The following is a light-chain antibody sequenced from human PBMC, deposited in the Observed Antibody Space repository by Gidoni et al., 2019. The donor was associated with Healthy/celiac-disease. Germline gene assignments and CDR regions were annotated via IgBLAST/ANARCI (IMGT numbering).Light chain of an antibody. CDR2: EVS. V-gene: IGLV2-14*01. J-gene: IGLJ1*01. Sequence: QSALTQPASVSGSPGQSITISCTGTSSDVGGYTYVSWYQQHPGKAPKLMIYEVSNRPSGVSNRFSGSKSGNTASLTISGLQAEDDADYYCSSYTSSSTLVFGTGTKVTVL. CDR3: SSYTSSSTLV. CDR1: SSDVGGYTY.